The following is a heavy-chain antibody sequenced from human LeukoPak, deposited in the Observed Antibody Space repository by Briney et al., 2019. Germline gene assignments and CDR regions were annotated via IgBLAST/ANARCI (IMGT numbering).Heavy chain of an antibody. D-gene: IGHD2-15*01. CDR2: INPNSGGT. Sequence: ASVKVSCKASGYTFTGYFIRWVRQAPGQGLEWMGWINPNSGGTNYAQKFQGRVTMTRDTSINTAYMELIKLTSDDTAVYFCARGYRDSVGPCIDSWGQGTLVTVSS. V-gene: IGHV1-2*02. CDR1: GYTFTGYF. CDR3: ARGYRDSVGPCIDS. J-gene: IGHJ4*02.